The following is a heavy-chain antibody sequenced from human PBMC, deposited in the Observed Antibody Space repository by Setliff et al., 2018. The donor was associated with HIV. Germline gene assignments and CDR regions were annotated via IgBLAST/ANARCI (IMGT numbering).Heavy chain of an antibody. CDR3: ARVSNGVFDYYYYYYMDV. Sequence: KPSETLSLTCTVSGGSISSGGYYWTWIRQHPGKGLEWIGYMYYSGSPYYNPSLKSRVTISVDTSKNQFSLRVSSVTAADTAVYYCARVSNGVFDYYYYYYMDVWGKGTTVTVSS. V-gene: IGHV4-31*03. D-gene: IGHD3-9*01. CDR2: MYYSGSP. J-gene: IGHJ6*03. CDR1: GGSISSGGYY.